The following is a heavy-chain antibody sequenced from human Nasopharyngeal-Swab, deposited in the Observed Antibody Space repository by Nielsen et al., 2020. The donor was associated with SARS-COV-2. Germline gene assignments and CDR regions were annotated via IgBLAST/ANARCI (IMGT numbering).Heavy chain of an antibody. CDR1: GFTFSSYG. Sequence: SLKIPGAASGFTFSSYGRHGVRQAPGTGPEWVAAIWYDGSTNYYADSVKGRFTISRDNSKNTLYLQMNSLRAEDTAVYYCAREYPIGELPDDYWGQGTLVTVS. CDR3: AREYPIGELPDDY. V-gene: IGHV3-33*01. D-gene: IGHD3-10*01. J-gene: IGHJ4*02. CDR2: IWYDGSTN.